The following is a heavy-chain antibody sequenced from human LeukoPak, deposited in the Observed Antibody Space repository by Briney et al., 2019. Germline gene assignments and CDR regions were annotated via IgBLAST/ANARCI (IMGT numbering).Heavy chain of an antibody. J-gene: IGHJ4*02. CDR2: ISYDGSNK. D-gene: IGHD3-3*01. CDR1: GFTFSGCG. V-gene: IGHV3-30*18. Sequence: GRSLRLSCAASGFTFSGCGMHWVRQAPGKGLEWVAVISYDGSNKYYADSVKGRFTISRDNSKNTLYLQMNSLRAEDTAVYYCAKSAPEYYDFWSGADYWGQGTLVTVSS. CDR3: AKSAPEYYDFWSGADY.